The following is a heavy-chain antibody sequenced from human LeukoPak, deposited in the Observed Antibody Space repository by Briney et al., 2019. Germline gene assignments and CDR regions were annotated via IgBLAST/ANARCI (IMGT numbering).Heavy chain of an antibody. V-gene: IGHV3-30-3*01. CDR1: GFTFSTYA. CDR3: ARDVSGSYLWWFDP. CDR2: ISYDGSYT. Sequence: GGSLRLSCAASGFTFSTYAMHWVRQAPGKGLEWVAIISYDGSYTYYADSVKGRFTISRDNSENTLCLQMNSLRTEDTAVYYCARDVSGSYLWWFDPWGQGTLVIVSS. D-gene: IGHD1-26*01. J-gene: IGHJ5*02.